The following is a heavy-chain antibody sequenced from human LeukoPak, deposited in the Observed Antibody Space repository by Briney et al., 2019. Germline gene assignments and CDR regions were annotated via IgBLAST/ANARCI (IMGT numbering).Heavy chain of an antibody. J-gene: IGHJ4*02. Sequence: PGGSLRLSCEASGFTFNAYSMNWARQAPGKGLEWVSSIDSSGGYMFYADSVKGRFIISRDNSKNTLYLQMNSLRAEDTAVYYCARRSGIAVAGAFDYWGQGTLVTVSS. V-gene: IGHV3-21*04. CDR3: ARRSGIAVAGAFDY. CDR2: IDSSGGYM. D-gene: IGHD6-19*01. CDR1: GFTFNAYS.